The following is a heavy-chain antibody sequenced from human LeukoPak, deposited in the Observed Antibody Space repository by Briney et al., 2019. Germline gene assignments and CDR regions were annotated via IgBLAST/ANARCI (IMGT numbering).Heavy chain of an antibody. V-gene: IGHV4-34*01. CDR3: ARRRGSYSSSWYYFDY. CDR2: INHSGST. J-gene: IGHJ4*02. Sequence: SETLSLTCAVYGGSFSGYYWSWIRQPPGKGLEWIGEINHSGSTNYNPSLKSRVTISVDTSKNQFSLKLSSVTAADTAVYYCARRRGSYSSSWYYFDYWGQGTLVTVSS. D-gene: IGHD6-13*01. CDR1: GGSFSGYY.